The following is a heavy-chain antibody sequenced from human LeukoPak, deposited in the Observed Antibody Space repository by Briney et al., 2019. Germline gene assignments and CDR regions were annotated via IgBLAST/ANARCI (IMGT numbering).Heavy chain of an antibody. CDR1: GFNVSNNY. D-gene: IGHD5-24*01. Sequence: GGSLRLSCTASGFNVSNNYMAWVRLPPGKGLEWVSVLYGGGNTYYADSVKGRFTISRDNSKNTFYLRLNSLRAEDTAVYYRARQLATELDFWGLGTLVSVSS. V-gene: IGHV3-53*01. CDR2: LYGGGNT. J-gene: IGHJ4*02. CDR3: ARQLATELDF.